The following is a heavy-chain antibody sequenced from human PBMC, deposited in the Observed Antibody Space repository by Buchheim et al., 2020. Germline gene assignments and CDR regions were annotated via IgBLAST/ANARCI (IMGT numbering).Heavy chain of an antibody. CDR2: ISDSGSPT. CDR1: GFNFNNYY. CDR3: ATKTALHS. Sequence: EVLLLESGGGLIQPGGSLRLSCVGSGFNFNNYYMTWVRQAPGKGLEWVATISDSGSPTWYTDSVKGRLTISRDNSTSTVLLQINSPRAEDTAVYYCATKTALHSWGQGTL. D-gene: IGHD1-1*01. J-gene: IGHJ5*02. V-gene: IGHV3-23*01.